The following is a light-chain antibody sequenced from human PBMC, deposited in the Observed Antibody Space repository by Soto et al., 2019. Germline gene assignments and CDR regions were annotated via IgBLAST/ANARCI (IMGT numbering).Light chain of an antibody. CDR1: QSVANRY. Sequence: EIVLTQSPGTLSLSPGERATLSCRASQSVANRYLAWSQQKPGQAPRLLIYDTTSRATGTPDRFSGSASGKYFTLTISRLEHEDSALYYRQQHDASPRTFGQGTRVEIK. CDR3: QQHDASPRT. J-gene: IGKJ1*01. V-gene: IGKV3-20*01. CDR2: DTT.